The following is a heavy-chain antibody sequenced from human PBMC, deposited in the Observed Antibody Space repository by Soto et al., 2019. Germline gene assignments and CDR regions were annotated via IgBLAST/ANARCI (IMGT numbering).Heavy chain of an antibody. CDR2: ISHDGRNI. CDR3: SREGLRWTDY. V-gene: IGHV3-30*03. Sequence: QVQLVESGGGVVQPGRSLRLSCAASVFIFSSYGMHWVRQAPGKGLEWVALISHDGRNIYSADSVKGRFTISRDNSKNTLYLQMNSLRAEDTAVYYCSREGLRWTDYWGQGTLVTVSS. D-gene: IGHD4-17*01. J-gene: IGHJ4*02. CDR1: VFIFSSYG.